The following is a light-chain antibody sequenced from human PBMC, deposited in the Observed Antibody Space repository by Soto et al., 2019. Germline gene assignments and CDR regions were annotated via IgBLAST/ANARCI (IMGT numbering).Light chain of an antibody. CDR3: QQYNSYSP. V-gene: IGKV1-5*03. J-gene: IGKJ1*01. Sequence: DIQMTQSPSTLSASVGDRVTITCRASQSISSWLAWYQQKPGKAPKLLIYKASSLESGVPSRFSGSGSGTEFTLTISSLQPDDFATYYGQQYNSYSPFGQGTKVEIK. CDR1: QSISSW. CDR2: KAS.